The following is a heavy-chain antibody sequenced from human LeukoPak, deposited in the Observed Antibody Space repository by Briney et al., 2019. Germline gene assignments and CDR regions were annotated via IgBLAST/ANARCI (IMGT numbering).Heavy chain of an antibody. CDR1: GGSISSSSYY. V-gene: IGHV4-39*07. D-gene: IGHD6-13*01. CDR3: ARRGSSSWYDYYYMDV. CDR2: INHSGST. J-gene: IGHJ6*03. Sequence: PSETLSLTCTVSGGSISSSSYYWGWIRQPPGKGLEWIGEINHSGSTNYNPSLKSRVTISVDTSKNQFSLKLSSVTAADTAVYYCARRGSSSWYDYYYMDVWGKGTTVTVSS.